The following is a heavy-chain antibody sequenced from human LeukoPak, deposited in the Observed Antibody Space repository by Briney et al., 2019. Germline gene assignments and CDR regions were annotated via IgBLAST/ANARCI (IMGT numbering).Heavy chain of an antibody. V-gene: IGHV3-15*01. CDR2: IKSKNVGGTT. CDR3: TSHAAFDP. Sequence: GGSLRLSCVASGFTFNNAWMNWVRQAPGKGLEWVGRIKSKNVGGTTDYAAPVKGRFTISRDDSKNTVYLQMNSLKIKDTAVYYCTSHAAFDPWGQGTLVTVSS. CDR1: GFTFNNAW. J-gene: IGHJ5*02.